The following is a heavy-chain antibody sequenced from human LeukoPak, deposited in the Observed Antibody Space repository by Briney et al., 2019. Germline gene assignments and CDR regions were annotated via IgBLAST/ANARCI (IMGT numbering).Heavy chain of an antibody. J-gene: IGHJ6*02. CDR2: ISYDGSNK. CDR3: ARGAYYYGMDV. Sequence: GGSLRLSCAASGFTFSSYAMHWVRQAPGKGLEWVAVISYDGSNKYYADSVKGRFTISRDNSKNTLYLQMNSLRAEDTAVYYCARGAYYYGMDVWGQGTTVTVSS. V-gene: IGHV3-30-3*01. CDR1: GFTFSSYA.